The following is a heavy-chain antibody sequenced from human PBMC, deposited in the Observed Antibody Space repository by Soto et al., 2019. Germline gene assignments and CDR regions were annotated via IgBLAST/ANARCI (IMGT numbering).Heavy chain of an antibody. V-gene: IGHV3-23*01. J-gene: IGHJ3*02. CDR1: GFTYNA. Sequence: ESVGGLVQPGGSLRLSCLASGFTYNAINWVRQAPGKGLEWVSGFGHDGQSTYYIASVRGRFTLSRDNSKNMIYLEMNSLRAEDTAVYYCAKVVGRIVGATTGPLDIWGHGTMVRVSS. CDR2: FGHDGQST. D-gene: IGHD1-26*01. CDR3: AKVVGRIVGATTGPLDI.